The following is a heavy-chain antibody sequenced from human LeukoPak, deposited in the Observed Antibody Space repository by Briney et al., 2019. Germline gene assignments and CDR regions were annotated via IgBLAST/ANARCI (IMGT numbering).Heavy chain of an antibody. CDR2: IYYSGST. CDR1: GGSFSSDY. D-gene: IGHD2-15*01. V-gene: IGHV4-59*12. Sequence: SETLSLTCSVSGGSFSSDYWSWIRQPPGKGLEWIGYIYYSGSTYYNPSLKSRVTISVDTSKNQFSLKLSSVTAADTAVYYCARDHDIVVVVAETSFDYWGQGTLVTVSS. J-gene: IGHJ4*02. CDR3: ARDHDIVVVVAETSFDY.